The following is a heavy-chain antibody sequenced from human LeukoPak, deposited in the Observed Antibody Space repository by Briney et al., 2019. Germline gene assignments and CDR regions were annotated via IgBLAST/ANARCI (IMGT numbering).Heavy chain of an antibody. Sequence: SETLSLTCAVYGGSFSGYYWSWIREPPGKGLEWIGEINHSGSTNYNPSLKSRVTISVDTSKNQFSLKLSSVTAADTAVYYCARGSYSSSWRISYYFDYWGQGTLVTVSS. D-gene: IGHD6-13*01. V-gene: IGHV4-34*01. CDR1: GGSFSGYY. CDR2: INHSGST. J-gene: IGHJ4*02. CDR3: ARGSYSSSWRISYYFDY.